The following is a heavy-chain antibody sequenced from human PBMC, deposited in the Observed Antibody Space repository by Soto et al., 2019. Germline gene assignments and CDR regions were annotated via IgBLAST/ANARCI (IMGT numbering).Heavy chain of an antibody. CDR3: ARSKAFEFLNGFDP. J-gene: IGHJ5*02. CDR2: IYGSGGT. D-gene: IGHD3-10*01. Sequence: QVQLQESGPGLVKSSENLSLTCTVTGGSIRSYCWSWIRRPPGKGLEWIWHIYGSGGTYYNPSLKSRLALSLDTSTNQFALKVRSVTAADTAVYYCARSKAFEFLNGFDPWGQGTLVSVSA. CDR1: GGSIRSYC. V-gene: IGHV4-59*13.